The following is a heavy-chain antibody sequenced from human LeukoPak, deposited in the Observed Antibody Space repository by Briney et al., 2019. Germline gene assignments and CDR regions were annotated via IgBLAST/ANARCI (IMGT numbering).Heavy chain of an antibody. CDR3: ARSSSGYYPHTFDY. J-gene: IGHJ4*02. D-gene: IGHD3-22*01. CDR2: IYYSGST. CDR1: GGSISSYY. V-gene: IGHV4-59*01. Sequence: PSETLSLTRTVSGGSISSYYWSWIRQPPGKGLEWIGYIYYSGSTNYNPSLKSRVTISVDTSKNQFSLKLSSVTAADTAVYYCARSSSGYYPHTFDYWGQGTLVTVSS.